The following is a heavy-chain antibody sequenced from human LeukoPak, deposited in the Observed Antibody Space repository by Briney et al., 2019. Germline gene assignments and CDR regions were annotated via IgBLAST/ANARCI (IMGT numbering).Heavy chain of an antibody. V-gene: IGHV3-7*01. CDR2: IKQDGSEK. J-gene: IGHJ4*02. CDR3: ARDSSQWLDPFDY. D-gene: IGHD6-19*01. CDR1: GFTFSSYW. Sequence: GGSLRLSCAASGFTFSSYWMSWVRQAPGKGLEWVANIKQDGSEKYYVDSVKGRFTISRDNAKNSLYLQMHSLRAEDTAVYYCARDSSQWLDPFDYWGQGTLVTVSS.